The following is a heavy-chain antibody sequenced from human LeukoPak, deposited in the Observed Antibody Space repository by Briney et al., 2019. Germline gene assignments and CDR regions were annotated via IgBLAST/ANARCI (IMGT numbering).Heavy chain of an antibody. CDR2: IYHSGST. J-gene: IGHJ5*02. Sequence: SETLSLTCTVSGGSISSGGYYWSWIRQPPGKGLEWIGYIYHSGSTYYNPSLKSRVTISVDRSKNQFSLKLSSVTAADTAVYYCARASDRDDYGDYPWGQGTLVTVSS. CDR3: ARASDRDDYGDYP. D-gene: IGHD4-17*01. V-gene: IGHV4-30-2*01. CDR1: GGSISSGGYY.